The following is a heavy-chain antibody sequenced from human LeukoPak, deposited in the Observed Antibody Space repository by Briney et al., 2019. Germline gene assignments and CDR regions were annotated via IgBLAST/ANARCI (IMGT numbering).Heavy chain of an antibody. J-gene: IGHJ4*02. Sequence: GESLRLSCAASGFTFSSYGMSWVRQAPGKGLEWVSAISGSGDSTYYAESVEGRFTISRDNSKNTLYLQMNSLRAEDTAVYYCAREGLPLCLSSGWYLDYWGQGTLVTVSS. CDR1: GFTFSSYG. CDR2: ISGSGDST. D-gene: IGHD6-19*01. V-gene: IGHV3-23*01. CDR3: AREGLPLCLSSGWYLDY.